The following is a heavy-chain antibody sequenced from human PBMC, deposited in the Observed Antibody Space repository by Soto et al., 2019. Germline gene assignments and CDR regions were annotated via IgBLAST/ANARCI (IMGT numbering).Heavy chain of an antibody. CDR2: ILNSTSR. CDR1: GASIYNGGYF. V-gene: IGHV4-30-4*01. J-gene: IGHJ4*02. Sequence: QVQLQESGPVLVRPSQTLSLTCSVSGASIYNGGYFWSWIRQSPGKCLKWIGHILNSTSRYNNPSMMSPDKISADASMNQFSLALPSVTAADTAMYYCARGPAREKVDSWGQGILVTVSS. CDR3: ARGPAREKVDS.